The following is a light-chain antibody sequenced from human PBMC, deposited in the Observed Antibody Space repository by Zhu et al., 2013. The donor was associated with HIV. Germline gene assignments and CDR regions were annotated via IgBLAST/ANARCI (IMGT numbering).Light chain of an antibody. Sequence: DIQMTQSPSTLSASVGDTVTITCRASQSVSRWLAWYQQRPGQAPKALISDASKLESGVPSRFSGSGYGTEFTLTITNLQPEDVAIYYCLQHHSHPRTFGQGTKVDIK. CDR2: DAS. CDR3: LQHHSHPRT. CDR1: QSVSRW. V-gene: IGKV1-5*01. J-gene: IGKJ2*01.